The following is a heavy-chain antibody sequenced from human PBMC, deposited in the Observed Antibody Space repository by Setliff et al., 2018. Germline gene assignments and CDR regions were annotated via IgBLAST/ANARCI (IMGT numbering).Heavy chain of an antibody. CDR3: ARVTGFLYIDV. D-gene: IGHD3-3*01. J-gene: IGHJ6*03. CDR1: GGSISSAPYY. CDR2: IYTSWSS. Sequence: SETLSLTCSVSGGSISSAPYYWSWIRQPAGKGPEWIGHIYTSWSSNYNPSLKSRVTMSIDTSKNQFSLNLSSVTAADTAVYYCARVTGFLYIDVWGKGTTVTVSS. V-gene: IGHV4-61*09.